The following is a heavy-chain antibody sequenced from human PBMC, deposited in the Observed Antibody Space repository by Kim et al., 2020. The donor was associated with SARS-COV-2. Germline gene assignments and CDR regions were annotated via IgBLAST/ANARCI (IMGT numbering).Heavy chain of an antibody. J-gene: IGHJ4*02. Sequence: SETLSLTCAVYGESFSGYYWGWIRQPPGKGLEWIGEINQSGSTYYSPSLKSRVIISVDKSKNQFSLKLSSVTAADTAMYYCARVAFSQGRRGECDYWGQG. CDR3: ARVAFSQGRRGECDY. D-gene: IGHD3-10*01. V-gene: IGHV4-34*01. CDR2: INQSGST. CDR1: GESFSGYY.